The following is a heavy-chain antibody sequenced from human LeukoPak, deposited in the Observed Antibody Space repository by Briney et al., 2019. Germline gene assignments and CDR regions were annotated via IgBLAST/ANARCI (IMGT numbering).Heavy chain of an antibody. V-gene: IGHV3-21*01. CDR1: GFTFSSYS. Sequence: GGSLRLSCAASGFTFSSYSMNWVRQAPGKGLEWVSSISSSSSYIYYADSVKGRFTISRDNAKNSLYLQMNSLRAGDTAVYYCARDLRYCSSTSCYTCDYWGQGTLVTVSS. J-gene: IGHJ4*02. D-gene: IGHD2-2*02. CDR3: ARDLRYCSSTSCYTCDY. CDR2: ISSSSSYI.